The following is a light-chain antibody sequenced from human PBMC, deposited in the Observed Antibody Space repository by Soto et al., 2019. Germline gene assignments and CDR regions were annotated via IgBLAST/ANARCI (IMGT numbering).Light chain of an antibody. V-gene: IGKV1-17*01. CDR2: AAS. CDR3: QQYNSYPLT. J-gene: IGKJ4*01. CDR1: QGIGND. Sequence: DIQMTQSPSSLSASVGDRVTITCRASQGIGNDLGWYQQKPGKAPKRLIYAASSLQSGVPSSFSGSESGTEFTLTISSLQPEDFATYYCQQYNSYPLTFGGGTKVEVK.